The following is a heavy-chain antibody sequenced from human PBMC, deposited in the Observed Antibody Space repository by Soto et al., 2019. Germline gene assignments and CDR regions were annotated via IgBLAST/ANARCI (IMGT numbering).Heavy chain of an antibody. J-gene: IGHJ3*01. CDR2: TYYRSKWFH. D-gene: IGHD3-10*01. CDR3: ARGNALDV. Sequence: QGQLQQSGPGLVKPSQTLSLTCAISGASVSSDITSWNWIRQSPSRGLEWLGRTYYRSKWFHDYAASVKSRITINPDTSKNQFSLEFNSMTPEDTAVYYCARGNALDVWGQGTVVTVSS. V-gene: IGHV6-1*01. CDR1: GASVSSDITS.